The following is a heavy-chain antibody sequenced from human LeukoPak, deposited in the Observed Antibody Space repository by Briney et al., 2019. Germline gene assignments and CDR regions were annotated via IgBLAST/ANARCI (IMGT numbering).Heavy chain of an antibody. J-gene: IGHJ6*03. V-gene: IGHV3-7*01. CDR3: ARDNGVVHGVYYMDV. Sequence: PGGSLRLSCAASGFTFSNYWMTWVRQAPGKGLEWVADIKQDGSEKLYVNSVRGRFTISRDNAKMSLFLQMNSLRVEDTAVYYCARDNGVVHGVYYMDVWGKGTTVTVS. CDR1: GFTFSNYW. CDR2: IKQDGSEK. D-gene: IGHD3-3*01.